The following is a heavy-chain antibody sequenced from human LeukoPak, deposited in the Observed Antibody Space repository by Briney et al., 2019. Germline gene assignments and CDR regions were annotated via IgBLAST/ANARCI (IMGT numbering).Heavy chain of an antibody. V-gene: IGHV1-46*01. CDR1: GYTFTSKH. CDR3: ARPFDSSGSPGDY. Sequence: PSASVKVSCKASGYTFTSKHIHWVRQAPGQGLEWMGIINPNDGSTTYAQKLQGRVTMTTDTSTSTAYMELRSLRSDDTAVYYCARPFDSSGSPGDYWGQGTLVTVSS. J-gene: IGHJ4*02. CDR2: INPNDGST. D-gene: IGHD3-22*01.